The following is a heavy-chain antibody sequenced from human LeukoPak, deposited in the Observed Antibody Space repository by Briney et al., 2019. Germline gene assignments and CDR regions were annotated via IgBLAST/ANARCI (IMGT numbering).Heavy chain of an antibody. Sequence: GGSLRLSCAVSGFTFRDYYMSWIRQAPGRGLEWVSGLSGSGVYTYYADSVKGRFTISRDNSKNTLFLQLNRLRAEDTAMYYCAKAGVQLWSPAGDYWGQGTLVTVSS. CDR1: GFTFRDYY. J-gene: IGHJ4*02. V-gene: IGHV3-23*01. CDR2: LSGSGVYT. D-gene: IGHD5-18*01. CDR3: AKAGVQLWSPAGDY.